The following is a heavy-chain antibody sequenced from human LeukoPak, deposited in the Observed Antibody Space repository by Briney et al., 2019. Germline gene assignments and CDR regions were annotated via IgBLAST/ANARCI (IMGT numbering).Heavy chain of an antibody. D-gene: IGHD2-21*01. Sequence: GGFLRLSCAASGFTFSSYAMGWVRQAPGKGLEWVSAISGSGGSTYYADSVKGRFTISRDSSKNTLYLQMNRLRAEDAAVYYCAKAPVTTCSGAYCYPFDYWGQGTLVTVSS. CDR2: ISGSGGST. V-gene: IGHV3-23*01. CDR1: GFTFSSYA. CDR3: AKAPVTTCSGAYCYPFDY. J-gene: IGHJ4*02.